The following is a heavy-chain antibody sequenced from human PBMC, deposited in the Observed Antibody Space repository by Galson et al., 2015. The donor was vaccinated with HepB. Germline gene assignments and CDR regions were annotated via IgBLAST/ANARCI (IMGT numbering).Heavy chain of an antibody. D-gene: IGHD4-23*01. J-gene: IGHJ6*03. CDR2: TYYRSKWYN. Sequence: CAISGDSVSSNSAAWNWIRQSPSRGLEWLGRTYYRSKWYNDYAVSVKSRITINPDTSKNQFSLQLNSVTPEDTAVYYCARDHPYGGNSDYYYMDVWGKGTTVTVSS. CDR3: ARDHPYGGNSDYYYMDV. CDR1: GDSVSSNSAA. V-gene: IGHV6-1*01.